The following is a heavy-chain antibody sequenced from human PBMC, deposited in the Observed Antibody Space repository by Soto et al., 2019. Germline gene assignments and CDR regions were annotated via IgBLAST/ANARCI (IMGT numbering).Heavy chain of an antibody. V-gene: IGHV2-5*02. D-gene: IGHD6-13*01. J-gene: IGHJ4*02. CDR1: GFSLSTSGVG. CDR3: ARPLAPRIFDY. Sequence: QITLKESGPTLVKPTQTLTLTCTFSGFSLSTSGVGVGWIRQPPGKALEWLALIYWDDDKRYSPSLQSRLTITKHTSKNQVVLTMTNMDPVDTATYYCARPLAPRIFDYWGQGTLVTVSS. CDR2: IYWDDDK.